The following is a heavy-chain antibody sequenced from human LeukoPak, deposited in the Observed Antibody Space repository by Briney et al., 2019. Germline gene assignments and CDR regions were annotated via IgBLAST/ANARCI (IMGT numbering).Heavy chain of an antibody. CDR1: GCTFTYYA. CDR3: AREKFGSDY. V-gene: IGHV1-3*01. CDR2: INAGNGNT. J-gene: IGHJ4*02. Sequence: ASVKVSCKASGCTFTYYAMHWVRQAPGQRLEWMGWINAGNGNTEYSQKFQGRVTITRDTSASTAYMELSSLRSEDTAVYYCAREKFGSDYWGQGTLVTVSS. D-gene: IGHD3-10*01.